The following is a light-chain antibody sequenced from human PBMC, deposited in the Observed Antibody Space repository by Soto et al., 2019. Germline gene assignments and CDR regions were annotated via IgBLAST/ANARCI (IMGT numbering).Light chain of an antibody. Sequence: DIQMTQSPSSLSASVGDRVTITCRASQSISNYLNWYQQKPGKAPNLLIYAASSLQSGVPSRFSGSGSGTDFTLTISSLQGEDFATYYWQQSYSTPLTFGGGTKVEIK. CDR1: QSISNY. CDR3: QQSYSTPLT. J-gene: IGKJ4*01. CDR2: AAS. V-gene: IGKV1-39*01.